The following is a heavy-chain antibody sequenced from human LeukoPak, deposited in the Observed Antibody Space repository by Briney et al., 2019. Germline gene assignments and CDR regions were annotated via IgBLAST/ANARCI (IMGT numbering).Heavy chain of an antibody. J-gene: IGHJ3*02. V-gene: IGHV3-11*01. CDR3: ARNDDRDGDAFDI. D-gene: IGHD1-1*01. CDR2: ISSSGSTI. Sequence: GGSLRLSCAASGFTFSDYYMTWIRQAPGKGLEWVSYISSSGSTIYYADSVKGRFTISRDNAKNSLYLQMNSLRAEDTAVYYCARNDDRDGDAFDIWGQGTMVTVSS. CDR1: GFTFSDYY.